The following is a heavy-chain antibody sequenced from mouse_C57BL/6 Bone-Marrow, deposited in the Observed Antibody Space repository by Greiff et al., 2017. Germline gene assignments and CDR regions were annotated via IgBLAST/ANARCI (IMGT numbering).Heavy chain of an antibody. D-gene: IGHD1-1*01. Sequence: VKLMESGPGLVQPSQSLSITCTVSGFSLTSYGVHWVRQPPGKGLEWLGVIWSGGSTDYNAAFISRLSISKDNSKSQVFFKMNSLQADDTAIYYCAKKGYGSPYYAMDYWGQGTSVTVSS. V-gene: IGHV2-4*01. CDR3: AKKGYGSPYYAMDY. J-gene: IGHJ4*01. CDR2: IWSGGST. CDR1: GFSLTSYG.